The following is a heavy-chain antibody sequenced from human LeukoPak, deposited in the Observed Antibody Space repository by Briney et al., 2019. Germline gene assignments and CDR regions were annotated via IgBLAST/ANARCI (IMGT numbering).Heavy chain of an antibody. D-gene: IGHD1-26*01. CDR1: GFTFSSYG. CDR2: IRYDGSNK. J-gene: IGHJ4*02. CDR3: AKDRYSGSYLGQCYFDY. Sequence: SGGSLRLSCAASGFTFSSYGMHWVRQAPGKGLEWVAFIRYDGSNKYYADSMKGRFTISRDNSKNTLYLQMNSLRAEDTAVYYCAKDRYSGSYLGQCYFDYWGQGTLVTVSS. V-gene: IGHV3-30*02.